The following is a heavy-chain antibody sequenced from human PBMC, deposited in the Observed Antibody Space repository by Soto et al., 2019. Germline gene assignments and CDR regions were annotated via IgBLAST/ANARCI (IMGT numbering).Heavy chain of an antibody. Sequence: EVQLLESGGGLVQPGGSLRLSCAASGFSFNTYAMSWVRQARGKGPEWVSTVSASGGSTYSADSVKGRFTISRDNSKNPVHQQMNSLRHEDTALYYCAKTMGEWSGGSCYGAYSMDVWGQGITVTVSS. V-gene: IGHV3-23*01. CDR2: VSASGGST. J-gene: IGHJ6*02. CDR1: GFSFNTYA. CDR3: AKTMGEWSGGSCYGAYSMDV. D-gene: IGHD2-15*01.